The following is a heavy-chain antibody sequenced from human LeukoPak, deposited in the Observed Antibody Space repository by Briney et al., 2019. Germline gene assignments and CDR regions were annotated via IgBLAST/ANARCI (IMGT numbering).Heavy chain of an antibody. CDR3: ARHIGGGIEDMDV. V-gene: IGHV4-59*08. D-gene: IGHD3-16*02. Sequence: SETLSLTCTVSGGSIGTYYWSWIRHSPRKGLEWIGYIYVTGSTRYNPYLQSRVTISVDTSRNQFFLKMSSVTAADTAVYYCARHIGGGIEDMDVWGKGTKVTVSS. CDR2: IYVTGST. CDR1: GGSIGTYY. J-gene: IGHJ6*03.